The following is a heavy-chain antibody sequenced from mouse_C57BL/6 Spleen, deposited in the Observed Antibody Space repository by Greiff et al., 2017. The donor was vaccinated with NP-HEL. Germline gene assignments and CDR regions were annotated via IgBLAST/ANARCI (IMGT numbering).Heavy chain of an antibody. D-gene: IGHD1-1*01. J-gene: IGHJ1*03. CDR1: GYTFTSYW. V-gene: IGHV1-50*01. Sequence: QVQLQQPGAELVKPGASVKLSCKASGYTFTSYWMQWVKQRPGQGLEWIGEIDPSDSYTNYNQKFKGKATLTVDTSSSTAYMQLSSLTSEDSAVYYCARSVDYYGSSHWYFDVWGTGTTVTVAS. CDR2: IDPSDSYT. CDR3: ARSVDYYGSSHWYFDV.